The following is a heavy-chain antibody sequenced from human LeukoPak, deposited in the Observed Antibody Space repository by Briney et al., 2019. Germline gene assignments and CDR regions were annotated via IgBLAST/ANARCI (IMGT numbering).Heavy chain of an antibody. D-gene: IGHD2-21*01. CDR2: ISGGGDGT. J-gene: IGHJ4*02. Sequence: QPGGSLRLSCAASGFTFSRYAMSWVRQAPGKGLEWVSGISGGGDGTYYADSVKGRFTISRDNSKNTLYLQMNSLRAEDTAVYYCAKPRNVVPAVNYFDHSGQGTLVTVSS. V-gene: IGHV3-23*01. CDR3: AKPRNVVPAVNYFDH. CDR1: GFTFSRYA.